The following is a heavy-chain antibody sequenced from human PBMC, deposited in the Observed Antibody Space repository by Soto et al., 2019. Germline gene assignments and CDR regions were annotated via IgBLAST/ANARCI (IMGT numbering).Heavy chain of an antibody. V-gene: IGHV4-39*01. CDR3: ARQAKETFYYYFGMDV. CDR2: IYYSGST. D-gene: IGHD3-16*01. J-gene: IGHJ6*02. Sequence: QLQLQESGPGLVKPSETLSLTCTVSGGSISSTSYYWAWIRQPPGKGLEWIGSIYYSGSTYYCPSPKSRVTISVDTSNNQFSLKLSSVTAADTAMYYCARQAKETFYYYFGMDVWGQGTTVTVSS. CDR1: GGSISSTSYY.